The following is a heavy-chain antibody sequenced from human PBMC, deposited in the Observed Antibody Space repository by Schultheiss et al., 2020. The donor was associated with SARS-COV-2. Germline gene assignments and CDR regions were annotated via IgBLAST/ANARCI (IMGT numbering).Heavy chain of an antibody. Sequence: SETLSLTCTVSGGSISSYYWSWIRQPPGKGLEWIGYIYYSGSTNYNPSLKSRVTISVDTSKNQFSLKLSSVTAADTAVYYCSSGGQYCSSTSCYLFDLWGHGTLVTVSS. CDR1: GGSISSYY. D-gene: IGHD2-2*01. V-gene: IGHV4-59*08. CDR3: SSGGQYCSSTSCYLFDL. CDR2: IYYSGST. J-gene: IGHJ2*01.